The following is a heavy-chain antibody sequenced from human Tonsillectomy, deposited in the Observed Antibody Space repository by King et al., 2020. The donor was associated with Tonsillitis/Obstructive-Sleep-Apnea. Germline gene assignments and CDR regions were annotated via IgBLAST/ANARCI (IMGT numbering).Heavy chain of an antibody. CDR1: GYSFSEYW. CDR2: IYPDDSDT. D-gene: IGHD2-2*02. CDR3: ARRRDVVVPAAIAGWFDP. Sequence: VQLVESGAEVIKPGESLKISCKGSGYSFSEYWIAWVRQMPGKGLEWMGIIYPDDSDTRYSPSFQGQVTMSVDKSISTAYLQWSSLKASDTAIYYCARRRDVVVPAAIAGWFDPWGQGTLVTVSS. J-gene: IGHJ5*02. V-gene: IGHV5-51*01.